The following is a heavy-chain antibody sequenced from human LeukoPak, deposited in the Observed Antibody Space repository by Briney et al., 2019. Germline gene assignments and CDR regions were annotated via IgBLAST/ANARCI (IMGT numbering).Heavy chain of an antibody. D-gene: IGHD4-17*01. CDR2: INHSGST. J-gene: IGHJ5*02. CDR1: GGSFSGYY. Sequence: SETLSLTCTIYGGSFSGYYWSWIRQPPGKGLEWIGEINHSGSTNYNPSLKSRVTISVDTSKNHFSLKLTSVTAADTAVYYCARHGYGDYVGNWFDPWGQGTLVTVSS. V-gene: IGHV4-34*01. CDR3: ARHGYGDYVGNWFDP.